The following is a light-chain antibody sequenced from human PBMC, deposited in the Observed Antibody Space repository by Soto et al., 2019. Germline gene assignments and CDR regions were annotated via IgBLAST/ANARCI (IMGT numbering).Light chain of an antibody. V-gene: IGKV1-8*01. Sequence: AIRMSQSACSRAASGGGGVIGGCRVIQGISSYLAWYQQKPGKAPKLLIYAASTLQSGVPSRFSGSGSATESTLTISRLQPDDFATYYCQQYNSYRWTFGQGTKVDIK. CDR1: QGISSY. J-gene: IGKJ1*01. CDR2: AAS. CDR3: QQYNSYRWT.